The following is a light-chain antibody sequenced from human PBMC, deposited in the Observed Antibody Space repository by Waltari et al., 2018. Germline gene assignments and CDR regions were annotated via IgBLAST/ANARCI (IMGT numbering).Light chain of an antibody. Sequence: SYELTQPPSVSVAPGKPATITCGGDKIEVQSVHWYQQKPGQAPILVMHYDSDRPSGIPERFSGSNSGDTATLTISRVEAGDEADYYCQVWDRNTDHAIFGGGTKLTVL. J-gene: IGLJ2*01. CDR1: KIEVQS. CDR3: QVWDRNTDHAI. CDR2: YDS. V-gene: IGLV3-21*04.